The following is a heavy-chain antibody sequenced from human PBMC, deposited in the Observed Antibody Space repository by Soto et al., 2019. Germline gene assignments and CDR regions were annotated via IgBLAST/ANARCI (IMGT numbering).Heavy chain of an antibody. D-gene: IGHD2-2*01. Sequence: GGSLRLSCAVSGFTLNNAWMSWVRQAPGKGLEWIGRIRSKTDGGTTEYAAPVKGRFTISRDDSRNTLYLQMNSLKIEDTAVYFCTTLRKYLAGFDPWGQGTLVTVSS. CDR2: IRSKTDGGTT. CDR1: GFTLNNAW. CDR3: TTLRKYLAGFDP. V-gene: IGHV3-15*01. J-gene: IGHJ5*02.